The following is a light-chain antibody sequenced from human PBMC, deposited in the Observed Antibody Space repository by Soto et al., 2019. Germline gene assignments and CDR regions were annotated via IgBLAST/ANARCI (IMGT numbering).Light chain of an antibody. CDR3: CSYAGSSTWV. Sequence: QSVLTQPASVSGSPGQSITISCTGTSSDVGSYNLVSWYQQHPGKAPKLIIYEGSKGPSGVSNRFSGSKSGNTASLTISGLQAEDEADYYCCSYAGSSTWVFGGGTQLTVL. V-gene: IGLV2-23*01. J-gene: IGLJ3*02. CDR2: EGS. CDR1: SSDVGSYNL.